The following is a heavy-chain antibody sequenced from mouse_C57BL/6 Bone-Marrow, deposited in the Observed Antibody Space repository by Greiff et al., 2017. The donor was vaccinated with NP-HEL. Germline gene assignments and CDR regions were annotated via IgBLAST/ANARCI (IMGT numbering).Heavy chain of an antibody. Sequence: EVQLQQSVAELVRPGASVKLSCTASGFNIKNTYMHWVKQRPEQGLEWIGRIDPANGNTKYAPKFQGKATITADTSSNTAYLQLSSLTSEDTAIYYCARGTTVVATEGYYFDYWGQGTTLTVSS. J-gene: IGHJ2*01. CDR3: ARGTTVVATEGYYFDY. V-gene: IGHV14-3*01. CDR2: IDPANGNT. D-gene: IGHD1-1*01. CDR1: GFNIKNTY.